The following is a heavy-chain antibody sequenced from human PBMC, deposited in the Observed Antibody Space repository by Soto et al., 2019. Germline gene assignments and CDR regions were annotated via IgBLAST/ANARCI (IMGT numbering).Heavy chain of an antibody. CDR1: GGSFSGYY. D-gene: IGHD1-26*01. J-gene: IGHJ4*02. Sequence: SETLSLTCAVYGGSFSGYYWSWIRQPPGKGLEWIGEINHSGSTNYNPSLKSRVTISVDTSKNQFSLKLSSVTAADTAVYYCARYTYVEMGYYFDYWGQGTLVT. CDR2: INHSGST. V-gene: IGHV4-34*01. CDR3: ARYTYVEMGYYFDY.